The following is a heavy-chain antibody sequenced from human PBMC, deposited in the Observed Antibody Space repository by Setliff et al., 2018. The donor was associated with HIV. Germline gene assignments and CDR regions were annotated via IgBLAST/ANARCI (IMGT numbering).Heavy chain of an antibody. Sequence: ASVKVSCKASAGTVSTYGISWVRQAPGQGLEWMGRITPIFGAPNYAQRFQGRVTITADKSTSTVYMELRSLRSEETATYYCAREDGSYDGGRGAFEIWGQGTMVTVSS. D-gene: IGHD1-26*01. CDR1: AGTVSTYG. CDR3: AREDGSYDGGRGAFEI. V-gene: IGHV1-69*06. CDR2: ITPIFGAP. J-gene: IGHJ3*02.